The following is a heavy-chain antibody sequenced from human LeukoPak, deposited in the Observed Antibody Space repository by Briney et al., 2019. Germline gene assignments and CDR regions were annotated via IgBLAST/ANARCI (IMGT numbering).Heavy chain of an antibody. CDR3: ARSITLVRGVIIGYYYMDV. J-gene: IGHJ6*03. CDR2: IYDSGST. V-gene: IGHV4-38-2*02. D-gene: IGHD3-10*01. CDR1: GCSISSGYY. Sequence: SETLSLTCTVSGCSISSGYYWGWIRQPPGKGLEWIGTIYDSGSTYYNPSLKSRVTISLDTSMNKFSLKLISVTAADTAVYYCARSITLVRGVIIGYYYMDVWGKGTTVTVSS.